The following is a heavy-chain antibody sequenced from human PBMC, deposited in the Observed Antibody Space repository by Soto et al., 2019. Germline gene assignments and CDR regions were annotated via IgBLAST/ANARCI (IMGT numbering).Heavy chain of an antibody. J-gene: IGHJ6*04. CDR3: ARDGIAAAGTINYYYYYGMEV. V-gene: IGHV3-30-3*01. CDR2: ISYDGSNK. D-gene: IGHD6-13*01. Sequence: GWSLRLSCAASGFTFSSYAMHLVRQAPGKGLEWVALISYDGSNKYYADSVKGRFTISRDNSKNTLYLQMNSLRAEDTAVYYCARDGIAAAGTINYYYYYGMEVWGKGTKVTVSS. CDR1: GFTFSSYA.